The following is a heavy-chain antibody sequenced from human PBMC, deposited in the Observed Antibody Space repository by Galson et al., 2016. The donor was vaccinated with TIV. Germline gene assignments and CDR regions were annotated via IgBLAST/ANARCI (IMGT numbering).Heavy chain of an antibody. CDR3: ARLEGYDDSASDY. J-gene: IGHJ4*02. Sequence: ASGYRFTNHWIGWVRQMPGKGLAWMGVIYPGDSDTRYSPSFQGQVTISADKSSSTAHLQWSSLKASDTAMYYCARLEGYDDSASDYWGQGTLVTVSS. V-gene: IGHV5-51*01. CDR2: IYPGDSDT. D-gene: IGHD3-22*01. CDR1: GYRFTNHW.